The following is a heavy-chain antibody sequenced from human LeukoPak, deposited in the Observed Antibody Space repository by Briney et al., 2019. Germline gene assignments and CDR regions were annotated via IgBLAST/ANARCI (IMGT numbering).Heavy chain of an antibody. D-gene: IGHD6-13*01. CDR1: GGSISSYY. Sequence: TETLSLTCTVSGGSISSYYWSWIRQPPGKGLEWIGYIYTSGSTNYNPSLKSRVTISVDTSKNQFSLKLSSVTAADTAVYYCARLGGSSWYFDAFDIWGQGTMVTVSS. J-gene: IGHJ3*02. CDR3: ARLGGSSWYFDAFDI. CDR2: IYTSGST. V-gene: IGHV4-4*09.